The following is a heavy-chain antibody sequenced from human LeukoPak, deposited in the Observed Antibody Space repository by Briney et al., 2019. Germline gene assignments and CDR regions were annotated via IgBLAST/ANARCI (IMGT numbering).Heavy chain of an antibody. CDR3: ARERLPYITYYYDSSGFDY. J-gene: IGHJ4*02. CDR1: GFTFSSYW. D-gene: IGHD3-22*01. V-gene: IGHV3-7*01. Sequence: GGSLRLSCAASGFTFSSYWMSWVRQAPGKGLEWVANIKQDGSEKYYVDSVKGRFTISRDNAKNSLYLQMNSLRAEDTAVYYCARERLPYITYYYDSSGFDYWGQGTLVTVSS. CDR2: IKQDGSEK.